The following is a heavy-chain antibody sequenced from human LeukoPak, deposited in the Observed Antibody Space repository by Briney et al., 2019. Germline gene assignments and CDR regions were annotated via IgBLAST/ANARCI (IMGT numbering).Heavy chain of an antibody. CDR2: IYSSGTT. Sequence: PSETLSLTCTVSGGSISNYFWTWIRQPAGKGLEWIGRIYSSGTTNYNPSLKSRVTMSVDTSKNQSSLKMTSVTAADTAVYYCARNIRGGATYLDYWGQGTLVTVSS. CDR1: GGSISNYF. D-gene: IGHD1-26*01. CDR3: ARNIRGGATYLDY. V-gene: IGHV4-4*07. J-gene: IGHJ4*02.